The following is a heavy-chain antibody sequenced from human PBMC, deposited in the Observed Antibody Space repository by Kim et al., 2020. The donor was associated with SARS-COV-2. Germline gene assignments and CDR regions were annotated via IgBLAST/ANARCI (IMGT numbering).Heavy chain of an antibody. D-gene: IGHD3-3*01. CDR3: ARGFLGRRHYYGMDV. V-gene: IGHV3-30*07. J-gene: IGHJ6*04. Sequence: DSVKGRFTISRDNSKNTLYLQMNSLRAEDTAVYYCARGFLGRRHYYGMDVWGKGTTVTVSS.